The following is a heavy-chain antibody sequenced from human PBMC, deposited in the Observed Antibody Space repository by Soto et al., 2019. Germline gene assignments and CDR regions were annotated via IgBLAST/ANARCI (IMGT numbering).Heavy chain of an antibody. CDR2: ISATGGST. CDR1: GFSFSDYA. Sequence: EVQLLDSGGGLVQPGGSLRLSCAASGFSFSDYAMNWVRQAPGKGLEWVSEISATGGSTFYADFVKGRFTISRDNSKNTRYLHLTSLRDEDTARYYCAKASSAWYDSKSYYFDDWGQGTLVTVSS. V-gene: IGHV3-23*01. CDR3: AKASSAWYDSKSYYFDD. J-gene: IGHJ4*02. D-gene: IGHD6-19*01.